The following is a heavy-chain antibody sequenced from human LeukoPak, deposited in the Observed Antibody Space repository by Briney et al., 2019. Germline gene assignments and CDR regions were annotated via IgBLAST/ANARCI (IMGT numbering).Heavy chain of an antibody. CDR3: TRVRVRPLDY. Sequence: GGSLRLSCTASGFTFGDYAMSWVRQAPGKGLEWVGFIRSKAYGGTTEYAASVKGRFTISRDDSKSIAYLQMNSLKTEDTAVYYCTRVRVRPLDYWGQGTLVTVSS. J-gene: IGHJ4*02. D-gene: IGHD1-1*01. CDR1: GFTFGDYA. CDR2: IRSKAYGGTT. V-gene: IGHV3-49*04.